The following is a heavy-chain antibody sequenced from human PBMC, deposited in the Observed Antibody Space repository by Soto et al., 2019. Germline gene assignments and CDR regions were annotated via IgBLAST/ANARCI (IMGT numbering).Heavy chain of an antibody. CDR1: GFTFSYYS. CDR3: ARVYYYDSSGFLI. Sequence: GGRRRSCAASGFTFSYYSMNWVRQAPGKGLEWVSSISSSSSYIYYADSVKGRFTISRDNAKNSLYLQMNSLRAEDTAVYYCARVYYYDSSGFLIWGQGTLVTVSS. CDR2: ISSSSSYI. J-gene: IGHJ4*02. V-gene: IGHV3-21*01. D-gene: IGHD3-22*01.